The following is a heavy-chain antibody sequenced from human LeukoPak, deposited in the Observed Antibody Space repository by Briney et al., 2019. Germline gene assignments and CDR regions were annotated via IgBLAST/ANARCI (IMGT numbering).Heavy chain of an antibody. CDR1: GFTFNLYA. Sequence: GGSLRLSCAASGFTFNLYAMNWVRQAPGKGLEWVSSINGAGNSSYYADSLRGRFTVSRDNSKNTLSLQMNSLRAEDTAVYYCAKDPGVVPAHYFDYWGQGTLVTVSS. J-gene: IGHJ4*02. D-gene: IGHD2-2*01. CDR2: INGAGNSS. CDR3: AKDPGVVPAHYFDY. V-gene: IGHV3-23*01.